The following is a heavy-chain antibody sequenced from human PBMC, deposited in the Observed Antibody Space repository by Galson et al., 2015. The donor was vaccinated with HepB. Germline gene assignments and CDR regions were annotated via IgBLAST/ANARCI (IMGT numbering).Heavy chain of an antibody. V-gene: IGHV4-59*01. CDR3: ARESRYYDSSAHGGEAFDI. J-gene: IGHJ3*02. CDR2: IYYSGST. Sequence: SETLSLTCTVSGGSISSYYWSWIRQPPGKGLEWIGYIYYSGSTDYNPSLKSRVTISVDTSKNQFSLKLSSVTAADTAVYYCARESRYYDSSAHGGEAFDIWGQGTMVTVSS. D-gene: IGHD3-22*01. CDR1: GGSISSYY.